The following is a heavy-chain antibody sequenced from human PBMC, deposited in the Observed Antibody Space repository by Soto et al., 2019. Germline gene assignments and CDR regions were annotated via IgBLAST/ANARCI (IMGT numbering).Heavy chain of an antibody. J-gene: IGHJ3*02. CDR2: IYYSGST. CDR3: ARLWGVDDYIWGSYRYHAFDI. V-gene: IGHV4-59*08. D-gene: IGHD3-16*02. CDR1: GGSISSYY. Sequence: QVQLQESGPGLVKPSETLSLTCTVSGGSISSYYWSWIRQPPGKGLEWIGYIYYSGSTNYNPSLKSRVTISVDTSKNQFSLKLSSVTAADTAVYYCARLWGVDDYIWGSYRYHAFDIWGQGTMVTVSS.